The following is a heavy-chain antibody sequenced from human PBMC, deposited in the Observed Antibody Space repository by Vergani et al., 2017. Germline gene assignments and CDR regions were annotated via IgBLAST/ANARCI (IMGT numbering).Heavy chain of an antibody. CDR2: IYYSGST. D-gene: IGHD2-15*01. Sequence: QVQLQESGPGLVKPSQTLSLTCTVSGGSISSYYWSWIRQPPGKGLEWIGYIYYSGSTNYNPSLKSRVTISVDTSKNQFSLKLSSVTAADTAVYYCAREEKDMVVVVAAKNWFDPWGQGTLVTVSS. CDR3: AREEKDMVVVVAAKNWFDP. J-gene: IGHJ5*02. CDR1: GGSISSYY. V-gene: IGHV4-59*01.